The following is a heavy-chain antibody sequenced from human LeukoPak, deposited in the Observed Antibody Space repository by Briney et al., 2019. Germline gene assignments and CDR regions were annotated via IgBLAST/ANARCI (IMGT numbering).Heavy chain of an antibody. D-gene: IGHD6-13*01. CDR2: IRYDGSNK. V-gene: IGHV3-30*02. J-gene: IGHJ3*02. CDR1: GFTFSSYG. CDR3: AREYSSSWLADAFDI. Sequence: PGGSLRLSCAASGFTFSSYGMHWVRQAPGKGLEWVAFIRYDGSNKYYADSVKGRFTISRDNSKNTLYLQMNNLRAEDTAVYYCAREYSSSWLADAFDIWGRGTMVTVSS.